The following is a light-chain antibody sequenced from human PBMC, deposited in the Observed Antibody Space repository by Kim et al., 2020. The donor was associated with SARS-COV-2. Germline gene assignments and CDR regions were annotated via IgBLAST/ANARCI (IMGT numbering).Light chain of an antibody. CDR2: QDS. J-gene: IGLJ2*01. CDR1: KLGDKY. CDR3: QAWDSSTAG. Sequence: VSPGQTASITCSGDKLGDKYACWYQQKPGQSPVLVIYQDSKRPSGIPERFSGSNSGNTATLTISGTQAMDEADYYCQAWDSSTAGLGGGTQLNV. V-gene: IGLV3-1*01.